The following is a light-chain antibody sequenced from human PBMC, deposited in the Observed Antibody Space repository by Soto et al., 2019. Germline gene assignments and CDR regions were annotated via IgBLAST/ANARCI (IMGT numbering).Light chain of an antibody. V-gene: IGKV1-5*03. Sequence: DIQMTQSPSSLSASVADRVTITCRASQSLSGWLAWYQQKPGKAPKLLISKASNLESGVPSRFSGSASGTEFTLTISSLRPDDFATYYCQQYDTKSRTFGQGTKVAIK. CDR1: QSLSGW. J-gene: IGKJ1*01. CDR2: KAS. CDR3: QQYDTKSRT.